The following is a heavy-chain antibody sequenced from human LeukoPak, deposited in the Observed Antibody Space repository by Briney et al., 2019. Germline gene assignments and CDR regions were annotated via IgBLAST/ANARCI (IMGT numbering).Heavy chain of an antibody. J-gene: IGHJ4*02. CDR3: AKDGIYYDSSAHLDY. V-gene: IGHV3-23*01. CDR1: GFTFSNYG. CDR2: ISDSGGST. D-gene: IGHD3-22*01. Sequence: PGGSLRLSCAASGFTFSNYGMSWVRQASGKGLELVSNISDSGGSTSYADSMKGRFTISRDNSKNTLCLQMNSLRTEDTAVYDCAKDGIYYDSSAHLDYWGQGTLVTVSS.